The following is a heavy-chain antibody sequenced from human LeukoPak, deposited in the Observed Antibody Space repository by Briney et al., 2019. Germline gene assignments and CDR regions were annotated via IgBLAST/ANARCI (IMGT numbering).Heavy chain of an antibody. CDR2: ISAYNGNT. J-gene: IGHJ4*02. D-gene: IGHD6-6*01. CDR1: GYTFTIYG. Sequence: GASVKVSYKPSGYTFTIYGISWVRQAPGQGLKWTGWISAYNGNTNYAQKLQGRVTMTTDTSTSTAYMELRSLRSDDTAVYYCARGGKVSSPDYWGQGTLVTVSS. CDR3: ARGGKVSSPDY. V-gene: IGHV1-18*01.